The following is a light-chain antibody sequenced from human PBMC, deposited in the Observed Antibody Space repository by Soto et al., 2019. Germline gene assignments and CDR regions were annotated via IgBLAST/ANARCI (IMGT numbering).Light chain of an antibody. J-gene: IGLJ1*01. Sequence: QSVLTQPASVSGSPGQSITISCTGTSSDVGGYNYVSWYQQHPGKAPKLMIYDVSNRPSGVSNRFSGSKSGNTASLTISGLQAEDEDDYSCSSYTSSSTYVFGTVTKVT. CDR3: SSYTSSSTYV. CDR2: DVS. V-gene: IGLV2-14*01. CDR1: SSDVGGYNY.